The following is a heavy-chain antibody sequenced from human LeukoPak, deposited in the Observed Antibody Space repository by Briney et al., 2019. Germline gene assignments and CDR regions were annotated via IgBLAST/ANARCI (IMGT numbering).Heavy chain of an antibody. D-gene: IGHD6-13*01. Sequence: GGSLRLSCAASGFTFSDYYMSWIRQAPGKGLEWVSYISSSGSTIYYADSVKGRFTISRDNAKNSLYLQMNSLRAEVTAVYYCARAPLAYSSSWYRDYYYYYMDVWGKGTTVTISS. V-gene: IGHV3-11*01. CDR2: ISSSGSTI. CDR1: GFTFSDYY. CDR3: ARAPLAYSSSWYRDYYYYYMDV. J-gene: IGHJ6*03.